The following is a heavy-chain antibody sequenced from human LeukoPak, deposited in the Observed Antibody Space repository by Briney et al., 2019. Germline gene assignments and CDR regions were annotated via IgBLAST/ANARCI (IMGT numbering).Heavy chain of an antibody. D-gene: IGHD6-19*01. CDR1: GFTFSSYG. Sequence: GSLRLSCAASGFTFSSYGMHWVRQAPGKGLEWVALISYDGGNKYYADSVKGRFTISRDNSKNTLYLQMNSLRAEDTAVYYCAKDLSSGFPKNLNDYWGQGTLVTVSS. J-gene: IGHJ4*02. V-gene: IGHV3-30*18. CDR2: ISYDGGNK. CDR3: AKDLSSGFPKNLNDY.